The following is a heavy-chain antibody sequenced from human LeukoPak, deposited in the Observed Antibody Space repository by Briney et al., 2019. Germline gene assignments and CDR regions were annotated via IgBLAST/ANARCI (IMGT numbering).Heavy chain of an antibody. CDR3: ARANYYDSSGYSY. V-gene: IGHV4-39*07. CDR1: GGSISSSTYY. Sequence: SEPLSLTCTVSGGSISSSTYYWGWIRQPPGQGLEWIGSIHYTGGTNYNPSLKSRVTISVDTSKNQCSLKLSSVTAADTAVYYCARANYYDSSGYSYWGQGTLVTVSS. CDR2: IHYTGGT. D-gene: IGHD3-22*01. J-gene: IGHJ4*02.